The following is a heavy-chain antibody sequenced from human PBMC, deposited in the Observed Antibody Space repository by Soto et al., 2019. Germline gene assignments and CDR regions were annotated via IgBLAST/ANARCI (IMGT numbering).Heavy chain of an antibody. CDR1: GGSISSYY. J-gene: IGHJ3*02. D-gene: IGHD3-3*01. CDR2: IYYSGST. Sequence: SETLSLTCTVSGGSISSYYWSWIRQPPGKGLEWIGYIYYSGSTNYNPSLKSRVTISVDTSKNQFSLKLSSVTAADTAVYYCARVSYYDFWSAIAPGAFDIWGQGTMVTVSS. V-gene: IGHV4-59*01. CDR3: ARVSYYDFWSAIAPGAFDI.